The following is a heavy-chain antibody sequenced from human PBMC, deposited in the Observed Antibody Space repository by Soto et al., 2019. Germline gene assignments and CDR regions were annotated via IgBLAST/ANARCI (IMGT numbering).Heavy chain of an antibody. D-gene: IGHD5-18*01. CDR1: GFTFSSYW. J-gene: IGHJ4*02. V-gene: IGHV3-74*01. CDR2: INSDGSST. Sequence: VSCAASGFTFSSYWMHWVRQAPGKGLVWVSRINSDGSSTSYADSVKGRFTISRDNAKNTLYLQMNSLRAEDTAVYYCARDRGQLWSGASQDYWGQGTLVTVSS. CDR3: ARDRGQLWSGASQDY.